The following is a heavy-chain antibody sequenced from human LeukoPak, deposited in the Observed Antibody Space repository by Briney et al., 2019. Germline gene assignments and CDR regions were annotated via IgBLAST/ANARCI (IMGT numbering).Heavy chain of an antibody. CDR2: INTYNGNT. CDR1: GYTFTSYG. Sequence: ASVKVSCKASGYTFTSYGINWVRQAPGQGLEWMGWINTYNGNTNYAQKFQGKVTMTTDTSTSIAYMELRSLRSDDSAVYYCAKNSHGFSSGWLQFNFDYWGQGTLVTVSS. J-gene: IGHJ4*02. V-gene: IGHV1-18*01. CDR3: AKNSHGFSSGWLQFNFDY. D-gene: IGHD6-19*01.